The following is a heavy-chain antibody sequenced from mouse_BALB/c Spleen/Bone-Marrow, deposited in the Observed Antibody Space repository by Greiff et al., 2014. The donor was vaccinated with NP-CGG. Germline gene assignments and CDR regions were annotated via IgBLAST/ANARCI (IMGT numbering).Heavy chain of an antibody. CDR2: INPYSDGT. V-gene: IGHV1-14*01. D-gene: IGHD2-4*01. CDR3: AREGGLRRGDYYVMDY. J-gene: IGHJ4*01. Sequence: EVQVVESGPELVKPGASVKMSCKASGYTFTGYVMHWVKQKPGQGLEWIGYINPYSDGTKYNEKFKGKATLTSDKSSSTAYMELSSLTSEDSAVYYCAREGGLRRGDYYVMDYWGQGTSVTASS. CDR1: GYTFTGYV.